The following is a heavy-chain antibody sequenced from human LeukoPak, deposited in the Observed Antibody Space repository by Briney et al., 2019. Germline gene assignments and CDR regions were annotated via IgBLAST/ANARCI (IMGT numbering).Heavy chain of an antibody. V-gene: IGHV3-21*01. Sequence: GRSLRLSCAASGFTFSSYSMNWVRQAPGKGLEWVSSISSSSSYIYYADSVKGRFTISRDNAKNSLYLQMNSLRAEDTAVYYCARDFSTVTIYPKLNYWGQGTLVTVSS. D-gene: IGHD4-17*01. CDR3: ARDFSTVTIYPKLNY. CDR1: GFTFSSYS. J-gene: IGHJ4*02. CDR2: ISSSSSYI.